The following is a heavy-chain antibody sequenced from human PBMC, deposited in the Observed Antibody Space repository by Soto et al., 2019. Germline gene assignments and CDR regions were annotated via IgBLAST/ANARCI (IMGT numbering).Heavy chain of an antibody. V-gene: IGHV4-59*12. CDR3: ARDHDS. CDR1: GGSISSYY. J-gene: IGHJ4*02. Sequence: SETLCLTCTVSGGSISSYYWSWIRQPPGKGLEWIGYIYYSGSTYYNPSLKSRVTISVDTSKNQFSLKLSSVTAADTAVYYCARDHDSWGQGNLVTVSS. CDR2: IYYSGST.